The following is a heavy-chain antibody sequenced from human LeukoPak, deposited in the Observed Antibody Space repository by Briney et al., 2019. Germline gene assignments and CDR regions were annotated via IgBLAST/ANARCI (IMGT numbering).Heavy chain of an antibody. D-gene: IGHD6-19*01. V-gene: IGHV4-59*01. CDR1: GGSINNFY. CDR3: AGGGWSLDY. J-gene: IGHJ4*02. CDR2: IYYSGNT. Sequence: SETLSLTCTVSGGSINNFYWSWIRQPPGKGLEWIGYIYYSGNTNYNPSLKSRVTISVDTSKNQFSLQLSSVTTADTAVYYCAGGGWSLDYWGQGTLVTVSS.